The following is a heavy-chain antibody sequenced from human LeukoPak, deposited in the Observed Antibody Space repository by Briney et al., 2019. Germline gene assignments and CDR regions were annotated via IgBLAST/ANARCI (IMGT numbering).Heavy chain of an antibody. CDR3: ARSPRGYSGYDFVDY. CDR1: GGSISSYY. Sequence: KPSETLSLTCTVSGGSISSYYWSWIRQPPGKGLEWIGYIYYSGSTNYNPSLKSRVTISVDTSKNQFSLKLSSVTAADTAVYYCARSPRGYSGYDFVDYWGQGTLVTVSS. CDR2: IYYSGST. J-gene: IGHJ4*02. V-gene: IGHV4-59*01. D-gene: IGHD5-12*01.